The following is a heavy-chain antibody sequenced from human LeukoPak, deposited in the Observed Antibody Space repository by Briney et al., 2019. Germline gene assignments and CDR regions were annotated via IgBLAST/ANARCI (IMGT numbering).Heavy chain of an antibody. CDR2: ISGSGGST. J-gene: IGHJ6*02. V-gene: IGHV3-23*01. CDR1: GFTFSSYA. Sequence: GGSLRLSCAASGFTFSSYAMSWVRQAPGKGLEWVSAISGSGGSTYYADSVKGRFTISRDNSKNTLYLQMNSLRAEDTAVYYCANYYDSSGYYPYYYYGMDVWGQGTTVTVSS. CDR3: ANYYDSSGYYPYYYYGMDV. D-gene: IGHD3-22*01.